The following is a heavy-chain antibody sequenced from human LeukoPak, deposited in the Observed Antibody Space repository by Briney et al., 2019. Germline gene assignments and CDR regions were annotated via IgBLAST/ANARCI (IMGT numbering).Heavy chain of an antibody. V-gene: IGHV3-21*04. CDR3: ARDRFGAAHIRFDP. Sequence: PGGSLRLSCAVSGFTSTSYAMNWLRQAPGKGPEWISSISDDGKYIYYADSVRGRFTISRDDANNSLSLQTNNLRAEDTALYHCARDRFGAAHIRFDPWGQGTLVIVSS. CDR2: ISDDGKYI. D-gene: IGHD3-3*01. J-gene: IGHJ5*02. CDR1: GFTSTSYA.